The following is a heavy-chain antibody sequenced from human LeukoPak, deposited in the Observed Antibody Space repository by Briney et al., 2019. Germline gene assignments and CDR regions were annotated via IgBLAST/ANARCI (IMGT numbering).Heavy chain of an antibody. CDR1: GYTFTSYG. CDR2: ISAYNGNT. CDR3: ARVSGYDSGLRSPPPTY. Sequence: GASVKVSCKASGYTFTSYGISWVRQAPGQVLEWMGWISAYNGNTNYAQKLQGRVTMTTDTSTSTAYMELRSLRSDDTAVYYCARVSGYDSGLRSPPPTYWGQGTLVTVSS. J-gene: IGHJ4*02. V-gene: IGHV1-18*01. D-gene: IGHD5-12*01.